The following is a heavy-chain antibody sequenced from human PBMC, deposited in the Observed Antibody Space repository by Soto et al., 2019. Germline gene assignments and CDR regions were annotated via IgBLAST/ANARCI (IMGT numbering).Heavy chain of an antibody. D-gene: IGHD2-15*01. CDR2: INRDGSDN. Sequence: EVHLVESGGDLVQPGGSLRLSCTASGFISSNYWMTWVRQAPGKGLEWVANINRDGSDNYLVDSLKGRCTISRDNAKNSLYLQMKSLGAEDTAVYCCVHVKLIDVDDFDYWGQVTLLTVGS. CDR1: GFISSNYW. V-gene: IGHV3-7*03. CDR3: VHVKLIDVDDFDY. J-gene: IGHJ4*02.